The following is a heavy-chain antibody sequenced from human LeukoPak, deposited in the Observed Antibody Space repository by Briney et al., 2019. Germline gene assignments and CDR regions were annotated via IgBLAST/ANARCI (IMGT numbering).Heavy chain of an antibody. Sequence: PSETLSLSWTDSVGSISSSSCCWGWIRQPPGKGLEWIGSIYYSGSTYYNPSLKSRVTISVDTSKNLFSLWLSSVTAADTAVYYCATNMPVDSYDFYVFWGQGTLVTVSS. J-gene: IGHJ4*02. CDR2: IYYSGST. CDR3: ATNMPVDSYDFYVF. D-gene: IGHD3/OR15-3a*01. V-gene: IGHV4-39*01. CDR1: VGSISSSSCC.